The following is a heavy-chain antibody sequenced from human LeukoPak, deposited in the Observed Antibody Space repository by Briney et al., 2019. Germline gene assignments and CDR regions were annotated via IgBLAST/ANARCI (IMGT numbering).Heavy chain of an antibody. CDR1: GYTFSTYY. D-gene: IGHD1-26*01. CDR3: SRDLGGSYNDY. V-gene: IGHV1-46*01. CDR2: INPSGGTT. Sequence: GASVKVSCKASGYTFSTYYIHWVRQAPGQGLEWVGVINPSGGTTTYAQKFQGRVTMTRDTSTSTVYMELSSLRIEDTAVHYCSRDLGGSYNDYWGQGTMVTVSS. J-gene: IGHJ4*02.